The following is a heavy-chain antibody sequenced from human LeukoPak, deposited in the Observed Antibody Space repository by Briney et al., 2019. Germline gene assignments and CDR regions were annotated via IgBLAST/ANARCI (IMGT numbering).Heavy chain of an antibody. J-gene: IGHJ6*03. D-gene: IGHD2-2*01. CDR1: GFSFSSYS. V-gene: IGHV3-21*01. CDR2: INTVSSYI. CDR3: ARGSSTNCYGGNCFYYYMAV. Sequence: PGGSLRLSCAASGFSFSSYSFNWVRQAPGKGLEWVSSINTVSSYIYYADSLKGRFTISRDNSKNTLILQMNSLRAEDTAVYYCARGSSTNCYGGNCFYYYMAVWGKGTTVTVSS.